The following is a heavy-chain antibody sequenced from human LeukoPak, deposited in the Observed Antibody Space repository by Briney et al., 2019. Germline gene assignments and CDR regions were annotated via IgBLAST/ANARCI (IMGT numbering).Heavy chain of an antibody. CDR3: ARDRSGSWSFDY. V-gene: IGHV3-48*02. CDR2: ISTSSRTI. CDR1: GFTFSSYA. Sequence: GGSLRLSCAASGFTFSSYAMSWVRQAPGKGLEWVSYISTSSRTIYYADSVKGRFTISRDNAKNSLYLQMDSLRDEDTAVYYCARDRSGSWSFDYWGQGTLVTVSS. J-gene: IGHJ4*02. D-gene: IGHD6-13*01.